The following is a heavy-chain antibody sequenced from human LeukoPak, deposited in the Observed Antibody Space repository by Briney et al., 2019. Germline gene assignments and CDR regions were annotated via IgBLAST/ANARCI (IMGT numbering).Heavy chain of an antibody. CDR3: TTLYGSGNYY. V-gene: IGHV3-15*01. J-gene: IGHJ4*02. Sequence: PGGSLRLSCVASGFTFSNAWMSWVRQAPGKGLEWVGQIKSKADGGTTDYAAPVKGRFTISRDDSKNTLYLQVNSLKIEDTAVYYCTTLYGSGNYYWGQGTLVTVSS. D-gene: IGHD3-10*01. CDR1: GFTFSNAW. CDR2: IKSKADGGTT.